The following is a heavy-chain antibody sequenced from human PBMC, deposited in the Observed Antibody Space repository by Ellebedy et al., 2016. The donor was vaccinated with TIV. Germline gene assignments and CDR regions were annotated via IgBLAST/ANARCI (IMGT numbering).Heavy chain of an antibody. D-gene: IGHD5-18*01. CDR3: ARLPAWDTNYYGMDV. CDR1: GYTFTTYG. CDR2: ISAYNGHT. Sequence: AASVKVSCKASGYTFTTYGVNWVRQAPGQGLEWMGWISAYNGHTNYAEKLQDRVTMTTDTSTTTAYLDLSGLRSDDTAIYYCARLPAWDTNYYGMDVWGQGTTVTVSS. J-gene: IGHJ6*02. V-gene: IGHV1-18*01.